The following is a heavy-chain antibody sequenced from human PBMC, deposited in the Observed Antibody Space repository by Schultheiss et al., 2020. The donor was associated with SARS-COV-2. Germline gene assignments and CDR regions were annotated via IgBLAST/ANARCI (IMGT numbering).Heavy chain of an antibody. CDR3: ARDRGGEEAYYYYGMDV. Sequence: ASVKVSCKASGYTFTSYGISWVRQAAGQGLEWMGWISAYNGNTNYAQKLQGRVNMTTDTSTSTAYMEMRSLRSDDTAVYYCARDRGGEEAYYYYGMDVWSQGTTVTVSS. J-gene: IGHJ6*02. D-gene: IGHD3-16*01. CDR2: ISAYNGNT. V-gene: IGHV1-18*01. CDR1: GYTFTSYG.